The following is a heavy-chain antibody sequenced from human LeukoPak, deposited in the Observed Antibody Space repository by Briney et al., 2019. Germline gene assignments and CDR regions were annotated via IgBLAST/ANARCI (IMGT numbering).Heavy chain of an antibody. Sequence: SGGSLRLSCAASGFTFSSYEMNWVRQAPGKGLEWVSYISSSGSTIYYADSVKGRFTISRDNAKNSLYLQMNSLRAEDTAVYYCARKTTVTDAFDIWGQGTMVTVSS. D-gene: IGHD4-17*01. J-gene: IGHJ3*02. CDR3: ARKTTVTDAFDI. CDR1: GFTFSSYE. V-gene: IGHV3-48*03. CDR2: ISSSGSTI.